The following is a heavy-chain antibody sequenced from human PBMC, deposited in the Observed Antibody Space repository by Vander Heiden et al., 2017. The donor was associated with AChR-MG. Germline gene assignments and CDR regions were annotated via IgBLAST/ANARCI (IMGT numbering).Heavy chain of an antibody. D-gene: IGHD6-13*01. Sequence: EVQLVESGGGLVKPGGSLRLSCAASGFTFSNAWVSWVRQASGKGLEWVGRIKSKTDGGTTDYAAPVKGRFTISRDDSKNTLYLQMNSLKTEDTAVYYCTTDLRDPSIAAAGTIYWGQGTLVTVSS. CDR2: IKSKTDGGTT. CDR3: TTDLRDPSIAAAGTIY. CDR1: GFTFSNAW. J-gene: IGHJ4*02. V-gene: IGHV3-15*01.